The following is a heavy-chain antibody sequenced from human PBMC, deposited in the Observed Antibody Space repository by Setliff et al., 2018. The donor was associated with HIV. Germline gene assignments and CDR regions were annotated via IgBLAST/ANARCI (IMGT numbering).Heavy chain of an antibody. Sequence: AGSLRLSCAASGFTFSSYWMHWVRQAPGKGLVWVSRINNDGGTSYADSVRGRFTISRDNDQNTLYLQMNSLRVEDTAVYYCARDLPGIAVAGNGDFDCWGQGTLVTVSS. D-gene: IGHD6-19*01. CDR2: INNDGGT. V-gene: IGHV3-74*01. CDR1: GFTFSSYW. CDR3: ARDLPGIAVAGNGDFDC. J-gene: IGHJ4*02.